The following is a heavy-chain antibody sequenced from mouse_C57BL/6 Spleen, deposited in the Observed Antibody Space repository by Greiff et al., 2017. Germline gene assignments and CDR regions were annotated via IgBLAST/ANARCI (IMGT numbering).Heavy chain of an antibody. Sequence: VQLQQSGAELVKPGASVKISCKASGYAFSSYWMNWVKQRPGKGLEWIGQIYPGDGDTNYNGKFKGKATLTSDKSSSTAYMQLSSLTSEDVAVYFCARSDYYGNCVYAMDYWGQGTSVTVSS. CDR3: ARSDYYGNCVYAMDY. J-gene: IGHJ4*01. D-gene: IGHD2-1*01. CDR1: GYAFSSYW. CDR2: IYPGDGDT. V-gene: IGHV1-80*01.